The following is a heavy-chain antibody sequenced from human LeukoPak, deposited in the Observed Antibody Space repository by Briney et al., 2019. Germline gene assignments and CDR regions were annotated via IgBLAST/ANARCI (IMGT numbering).Heavy chain of an antibody. D-gene: IGHD6-19*01. CDR1: GYTFTSYD. CDR2: MNPNSGNT. Sequence: ASVKVSCKASGYTFTSYDINWVRQATGQGLERMGWMNPNSGNTGYAQKFQGRVTMTRNTSISTAYMELSSLRSEDTAVYYCVGGIAVAGWFDPWGQGTLVTVSS. V-gene: IGHV1-8*01. J-gene: IGHJ5*02. CDR3: VGGIAVAGWFDP.